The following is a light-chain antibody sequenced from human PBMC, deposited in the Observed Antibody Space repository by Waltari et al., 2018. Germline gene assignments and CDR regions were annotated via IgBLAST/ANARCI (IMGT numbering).Light chain of an antibody. J-gene: IGKJ2*01. Sequence: DIVMTQSPDFLAVSLGERATINCKSSQSILYSSNNKSYLAWYQQKPGQPPKLLIYWASNRASGVPDRFSGSVSGTDFTLTISSLQAEDVAIYYCHQYNTSPRTFGQGTKVEIK. CDR2: WAS. CDR3: HQYNTSPRT. CDR1: QSILYSSNNKSY. V-gene: IGKV4-1*01.